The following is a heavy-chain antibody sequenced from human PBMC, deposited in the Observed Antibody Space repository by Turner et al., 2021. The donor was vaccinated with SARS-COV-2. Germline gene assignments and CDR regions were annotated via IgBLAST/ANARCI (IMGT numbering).Heavy chain of an antibody. V-gene: IGHV1-2*02. Sequence: QVQLVQSGAEVKKPGASVKVSCKASGYTFTGYYMHWVRQAPGQGLEWMGWINPNSGGTNYAQKFQGRVTMTRDTSISTAYMELSRLRSDDTAVYYCARVRDYYGSGSYYPLGYYGMDVWGQGTTVTVSS. CDR3: ARVRDYYGSGSYYPLGYYGMDV. D-gene: IGHD3-10*01. CDR1: GYTFTGYY. CDR2: INPNSGGT. J-gene: IGHJ6*02.